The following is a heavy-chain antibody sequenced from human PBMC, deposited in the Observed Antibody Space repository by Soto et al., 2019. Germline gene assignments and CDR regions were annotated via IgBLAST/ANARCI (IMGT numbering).Heavy chain of an antibody. Sequence: PSETLSLTCTVSGGSISSSSFYWVWIRQPPGKGLEWIGSIYYSGSTYYNPSLKSRVTISVDTSKNQFSLKLSSVTAADTAVYYCTRRGTTMVNIDYWGQGTLVTVSS. V-gene: IGHV4-39*01. CDR2: IYYSGST. CDR1: GGSISSSSFY. CDR3: TRRGTTMVNIDY. J-gene: IGHJ4*02. D-gene: IGHD5-18*01.